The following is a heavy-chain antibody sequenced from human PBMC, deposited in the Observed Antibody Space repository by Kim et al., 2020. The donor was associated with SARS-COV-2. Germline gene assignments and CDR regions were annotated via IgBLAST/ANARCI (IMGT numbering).Heavy chain of an antibody. V-gene: IGHV4-34*01. Sequence: SETLSLTCAVYGGSFSSYYWSWIRQPPGKGLEWIGEINHSGSTNYNPSLKSRVTISVDTSKNQFSLKLSSVTAADTAVSYCARGLRYCSSTSGYVGGM. CDR1: GGSFSSYY. D-gene: IGHD2-2*01. J-gene: IGHJ6*01. CDR2: INHSGST. CDR3: ARGLRYCSSTSGYVGGM.